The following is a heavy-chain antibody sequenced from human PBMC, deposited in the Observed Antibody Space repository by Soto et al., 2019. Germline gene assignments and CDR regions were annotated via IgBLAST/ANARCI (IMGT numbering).Heavy chain of an antibody. J-gene: IGHJ4*02. V-gene: IGHV3-30-3*01. CDR1: GFTFSSYA. CDR3: AREGYCTNGVCHFDY. CDR2: ISYDGSNK. Sequence: QVQLVESGGGVVQPGRSLRLSCAASGFTFSSYAMHWVRQAPGKGLEWVAVISYDGSNKYYADSVKGRFTISRDNSKNTLYLQMNSLRAEDTAVYYCAREGYCTNGVCHFDYWGQGTLVTVSS. D-gene: IGHD2-8*01.